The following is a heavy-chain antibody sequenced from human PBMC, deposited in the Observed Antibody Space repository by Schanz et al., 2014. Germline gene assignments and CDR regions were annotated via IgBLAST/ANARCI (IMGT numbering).Heavy chain of an antibody. J-gene: IGHJ4*02. V-gene: IGHV3-11*04. D-gene: IGHD1-1*01. CDR3: ARDRRNADLDY. Sequence: QVQLVESGGGVVQPGRSLRLSCTASGFPFSDYFMAWIRQPPGRGLEWVSYIGNGGVTIYYADSVKGRFTISRDNAKNSLYLEMNSLRAEDTALYYCARDRRNADLDYWGQGTLVTVSS. CDR1: GFPFSDYF. CDR2: IGNGGVTI.